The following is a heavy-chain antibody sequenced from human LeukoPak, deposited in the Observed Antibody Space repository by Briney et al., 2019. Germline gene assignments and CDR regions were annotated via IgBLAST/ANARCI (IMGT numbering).Heavy chain of an antibody. D-gene: IGHD3-22*01. J-gene: IGHJ4*02. CDR1: GYTFTGYY. CDR3: ASPHYYDSSSFDY. V-gene: IGHV1-2*06. CDR2: INPNSGGT. Sequence: ASVKVSCKASGYTFTGYYMHWVRQAPGQGREWMGRINPNSGGTNYAQKFQGRVTMTRDTSISTAYMELSRLRSDDTAVYYCASPHYYDSSSFDYWGQGTLVTVSS.